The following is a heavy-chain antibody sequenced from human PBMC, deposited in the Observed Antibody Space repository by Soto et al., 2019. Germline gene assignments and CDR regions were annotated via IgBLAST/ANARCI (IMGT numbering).Heavy chain of an antibody. CDR1: GGSINSGGYY. CDR3: ARGNPIRGRIDS. Sequence: SETLSLTCTVSGGSINSGGYYWSWIRQHPGKGLEWIGYINYSGSTNYNPSLKSRITINPDTSKNQFSLQLHSVTPDDTAVYYCARGNPIRGRIDSWGQGTLVTVSS. CDR2: INYSGST. V-gene: IGHV4-31*03. J-gene: IGHJ4*02. D-gene: IGHD1-1*01.